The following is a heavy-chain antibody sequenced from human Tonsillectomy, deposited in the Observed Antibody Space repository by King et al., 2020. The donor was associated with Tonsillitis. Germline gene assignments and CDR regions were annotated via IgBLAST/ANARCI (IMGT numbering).Heavy chain of an antibody. CDR1: GGSFSCYF. J-gene: IGHJ3*02. Sequence: VQLQQWGAGLLKPSEALSLTCTVYGGSFSCYFWSWIRQPPGKGLEWIGEINHSGTTNYNPSLKSRATISVDTSKNQFSLNQSSVTAADTAVYYCARRKPGVAFDIWGQGTMVTVSS. CDR2: INHSGTT. CDR3: ARRKPGVAFDI. D-gene: IGHD7-27*01. V-gene: IGHV4-34*01.